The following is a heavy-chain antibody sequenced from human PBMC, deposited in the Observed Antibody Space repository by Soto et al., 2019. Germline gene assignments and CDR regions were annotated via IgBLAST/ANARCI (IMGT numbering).Heavy chain of an antibody. CDR1: GFTFSDYA. V-gene: IGHV3-23*01. J-gene: IGHJ6*02. CDR2: ISGRGGST. Sequence: SLQLSCAASGFTFSDYAMSCVRQSPGTGLGWVSAISGRGGSTYYADSVKGRITISRDNSKNTLYLQMKSLRAEDTDVYYCEKDWRRGYFIDYGMDVWGQGTKVTVYS. D-gene: IGHD3-22*01. CDR3: EKDWRRGYFIDYGMDV.